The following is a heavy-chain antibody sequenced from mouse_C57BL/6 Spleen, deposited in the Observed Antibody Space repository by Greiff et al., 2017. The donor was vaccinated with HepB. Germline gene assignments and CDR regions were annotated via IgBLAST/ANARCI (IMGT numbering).Heavy chain of an antibody. CDR1: GYTFTDYE. V-gene: IGHV1-15*01. D-gene: IGHD2-2*01. CDR3: TGGYDFYFDY. J-gene: IGHJ2*01. Sequence: VQLQQSGAELVRPGSSVTLSCKASGYTFTDYEMHWVKQTPVHGLEWIGAIDPETGGTAYNQKFKGKAILTADKSSSTAYMELRSLTSEDSAVYYCTGGYDFYFDYWGQGTTLTVSS. CDR2: IDPETGGT.